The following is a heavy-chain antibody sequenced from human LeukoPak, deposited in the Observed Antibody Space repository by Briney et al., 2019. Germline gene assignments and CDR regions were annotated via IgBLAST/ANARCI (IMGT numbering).Heavy chain of an antibody. Sequence: GASVKVSCQASGYSFTSFYIHWVRPAPGQGLEWVGVINPSGCTTSYAQKLQGKLTMTRDTSTSTVHMELISLRSEDTAVYYCAREAYDILSGTWFYYGMDVWGQGTTVTVSS. CDR2: INPSGCTT. J-gene: IGHJ6*02. CDR3: AREAYDILSGTWFYYGMDV. V-gene: IGHV1-46*04. D-gene: IGHD3-9*01. CDR1: GYSFTSFY.